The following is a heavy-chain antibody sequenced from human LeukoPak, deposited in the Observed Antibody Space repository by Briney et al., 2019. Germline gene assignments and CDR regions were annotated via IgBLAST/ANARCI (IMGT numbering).Heavy chain of an antibody. V-gene: IGHV3-7*03. Sequence: GGSLRLSCAASGFTFSSYWMSWVRQAPGKGLEWVANIKQDGSEKYYVDSVKGRFTISRDNAKNLLYLQMNSLRAEDTAVYYCARDYGGYSGYDYDPSYFDYWGQGTLVTVSS. CDR2: IKQDGSEK. D-gene: IGHD5-12*01. J-gene: IGHJ4*02. CDR3: ARDYGGYSGYDYDPSYFDY. CDR1: GFTFSSYW.